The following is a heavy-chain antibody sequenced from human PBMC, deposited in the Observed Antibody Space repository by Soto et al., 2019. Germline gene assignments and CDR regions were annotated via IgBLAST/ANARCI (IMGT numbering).Heavy chain of an antibody. D-gene: IGHD2-15*01. J-gene: IGHJ6*02. Sequence: SQTLSLTCAISGDSVSRNSAAWNWIRQSPSRGLEWLGRTYYRSKWYNDYAVSVKSRITINPDTSKNQFSLQLNSVTPEDTAVYYCAREEQIVVVVAATPDYYYYGMDVWGQGTTVTV. CDR3: AREEQIVVVVAATPDYYYYGMDV. CDR2: TYYRSKWYN. CDR1: GDSVSRNSAA. V-gene: IGHV6-1*01.